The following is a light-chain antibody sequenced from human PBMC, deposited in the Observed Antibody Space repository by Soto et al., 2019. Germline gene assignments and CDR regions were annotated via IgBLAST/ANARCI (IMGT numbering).Light chain of an antibody. V-gene: IGKV1-5*01. CDR3: QQYDSLWT. CDR2: DAS. CDR1: QSISGY. J-gene: IGKJ1*01. Sequence: DIQMTQSPSTLSASVGDRVTITCRASQSISGYLAWYQQRPGKAPQLLIYDASSLQTRVPSRFSGSGSGTEFTLTISSLQPDDFATYYCQQYDSLWTFGQGTKVDIK.